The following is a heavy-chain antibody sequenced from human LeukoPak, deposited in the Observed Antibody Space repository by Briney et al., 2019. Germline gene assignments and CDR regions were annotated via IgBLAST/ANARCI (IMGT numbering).Heavy chain of an antibody. D-gene: IGHD4-23*01. CDR3: SRDAGEGGNSDFDI. Sequence: GGPLRLSCAPSGFTVSDYILDWLRQAPPKGREWVGRIRSGANSYTTEYAASVKGRFTISRYDSKNSLNLHMNSLKTEYQAFYHCSRDAGEGGNSDFDIWGKGTMVTVS. CDR1: GFTVSDYI. J-gene: IGHJ3*02. CDR2: IRSGANSYTT. V-gene: IGHV3-72*01.